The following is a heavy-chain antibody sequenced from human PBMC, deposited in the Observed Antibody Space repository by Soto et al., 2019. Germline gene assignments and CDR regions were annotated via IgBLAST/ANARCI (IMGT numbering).Heavy chain of an antibody. CDR1: GGTFSSYA. Sequence: SVKVSCKASGGTFSSYAISWVRQAPGQGLEWMGGIIPIFGTANYAQKFQGRVTITADESTSTAYMELSSLRVDDSAMYYCAKARDSGDFAGSYDSWGQGTLVTVSS. CDR3: AKARDSGDFAGSYDS. V-gene: IGHV1-69*13. J-gene: IGHJ5*02. CDR2: IIPIFGTA. D-gene: IGHD2-21*02.